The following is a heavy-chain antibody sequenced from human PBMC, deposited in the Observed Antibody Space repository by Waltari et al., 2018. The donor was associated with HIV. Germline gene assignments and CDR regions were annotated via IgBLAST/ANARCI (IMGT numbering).Heavy chain of an antibody. Sequence: QVQLVESGGGVVPPGRALRLSCAASGFTFTTYSMPGVRQAPGKGLEWVADVSYDGSGKHYADSVKGRFTISRDNAKNTVYLQLSSLRAEDTAAYYCAKDVRYWDGLFYVGHDAFDVWGQGTMVIVSS. CDR2: VSYDGSGK. V-gene: IGHV3-30-3*02. D-gene: IGHD3-3*01. CDR1: GFTFTTYS. CDR3: AKDVRYWDGLFYVGHDAFDV. J-gene: IGHJ3*01.